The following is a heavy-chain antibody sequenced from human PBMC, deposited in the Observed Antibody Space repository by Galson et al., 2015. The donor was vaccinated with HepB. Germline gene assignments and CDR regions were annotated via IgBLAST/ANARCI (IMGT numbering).Heavy chain of an antibody. CDR2: ISSNGANT. Sequence: SLRLSCAASGLSFSSYAMHWVRQAPGKGLEYVSEISSNGANTYYTDSVRGRFTVSRDNSKNTLYLQMSSLRPDDTAVYYCVKDVLHTSPGSAYWGQGTLVTVSS. CDR3: VKDVLHTSPGSAY. CDR1: GLSFSSYA. V-gene: IGHV3-64D*08. D-gene: IGHD3-3*01. J-gene: IGHJ4*02.